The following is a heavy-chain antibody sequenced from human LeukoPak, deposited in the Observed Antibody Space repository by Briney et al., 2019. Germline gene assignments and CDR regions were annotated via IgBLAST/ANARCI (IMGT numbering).Heavy chain of an antibody. V-gene: IGHV3-7*01. D-gene: IGHD3-16*01. Sequence: GGSLRLSCAASGFIFSSYWMSWVRQAPGKGLEWVANIKQDGSEKYYVDSVKGRFTISRDNAKNSLYLQLNSLRAEDTAVYYCASHNYGGYFDYWGQGTLVTVSS. CDR3: ASHNYGGYFDY. CDR2: IKQDGSEK. J-gene: IGHJ4*02. CDR1: GFIFSSYW.